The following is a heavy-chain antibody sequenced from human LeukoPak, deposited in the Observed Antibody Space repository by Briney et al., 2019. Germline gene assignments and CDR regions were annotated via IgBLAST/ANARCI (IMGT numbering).Heavy chain of an antibody. D-gene: IGHD3-22*01. Sequence: GASVKVSRKASGGTFSSYAISWVRQAPGQGLEWMGRIIPILGIANYAQKFQGRVTITADKSTSTAYMELSSLRSEDTAVYYCARDHITDSSGYEVTFAFDPWGQGTLVTVSS. CDR1: GGTFSSYA. CDR3: ARDHITDSSGYEVTFAFDP. CDR2: IIPILGIA. J-gene: IGHJ5*02. V-gene: IGHV1-69*04.